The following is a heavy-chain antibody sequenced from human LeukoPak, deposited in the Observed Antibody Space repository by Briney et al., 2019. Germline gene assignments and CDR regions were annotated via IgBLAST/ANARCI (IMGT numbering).Heavy chain of an antibody. V-gene: IGHV3-21*01. J-gene: IGHJ4*02. CDR3: ARDKQWLTPGDFDY. CDR1: GFAFSSYG. Sequence: GGSLRLSCSASGFAFSSYGMNWVRQAPGKGLEWVSSISSSSSYIYYADSVKGRFTISRDNAKNSLYLQMNSLRAEDTAVYYCARDKQWLTPGDFDYWGQGTLVTVSS. D-gene: IGHD6-19*01. CDR2: ISSSSSYI.